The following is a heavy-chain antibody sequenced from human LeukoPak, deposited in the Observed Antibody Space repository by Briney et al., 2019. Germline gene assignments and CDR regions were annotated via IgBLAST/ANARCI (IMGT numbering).Heavy chain of an antibody. CDR2: MNPNSGNT. D-gene: IGHD6-13*01. CDR3: ARGRIAAAGAVDY. CDR1: GYTFTSYD. J-gene: IGHJ4*02. Sequence: ASVKVSCKAFGYTFTSYDINWVRQATGQGLEWMGWMNPNSGNTGYAQKFQGRVTMTRNTSISTAYMELSSLRSEDTAVYYCARGRIAAAGAVDYWGQGTLVTVSS. V-gene: IGHV1-8*01.